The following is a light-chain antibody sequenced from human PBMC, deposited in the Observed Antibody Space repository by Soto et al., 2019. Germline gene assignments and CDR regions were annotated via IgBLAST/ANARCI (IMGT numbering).Light chain of an antibody. Sequence: EIVMTRSPATLPVSPGEGVTLSCRASERLTTNLAWYQQSPGQAPRLLIYGTYTRATGIPTRFSGSGTGTEFTLTISSLESEDFAVYYCQQYNKWPRTFGGGTKVDIK. J-gene: IGKJ4*01. CDR3: QQYNKWPRT. CDR1: ERLTTN. V-gene: IGKV3D-15*01. CDR2: GTY.